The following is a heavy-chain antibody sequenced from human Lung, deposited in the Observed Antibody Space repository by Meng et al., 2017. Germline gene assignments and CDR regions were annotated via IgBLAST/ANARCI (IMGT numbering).Heavy chain of an antibody. Sequence: QVQLVQSGAEGKKPGDAGKGSSKASGDSFTGYYMHWVRQGPGQGLEWMGRINPNSGDTRYAQKFQGRVTMTRDTAISTAYMELSSLIFDDTAVYYCARGPGAVRSPYYFDYWGQGTLVTVSS. V-gene: IGHV1-2*06. CDR2: INPNSGDT. D-gene: IGHD2-15*01. CDR1: GDSFTGYY. CDR3: ARGPGAVRSPYYFDY. J-gene: IGHJ4*02.